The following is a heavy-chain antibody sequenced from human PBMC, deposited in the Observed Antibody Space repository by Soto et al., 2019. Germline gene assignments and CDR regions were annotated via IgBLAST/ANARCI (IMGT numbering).Heavy chain of an antibody. CDR2: IYYSGST. D-gene: IGHD6-6*01. CDR1: GGSISSGDYY. CDR3: ARAVYSSSYWFDP. Sequence: SETLSLTCTVSGGSISSGDYYWSWIRQPPGKGLEWIGYIYYSGSTYYNPSLKSRVTISVDTPKNQFSLKLSSVTAADTAVYYCARAVYSSSYWFDPWGQGTLVTVSS. J-gene: IGHJ5*02. V-gene: IGHV4-30-4*01.